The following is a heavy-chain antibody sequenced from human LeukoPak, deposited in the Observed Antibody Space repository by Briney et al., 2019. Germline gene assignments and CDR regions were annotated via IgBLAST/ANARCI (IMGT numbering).Heavy chain of an antibody. J-gene: IGHJ5*02. D-gene: IGHD6-13*01. CDR1: GYTFTGYY. CDR3: ARGRPTTSIAAAGVNWFDP. CDR2: INPNSGGT. Sequence: ASVKVSCKASGYTFTGYYMHWVRQAPGQGLEWMGWINPNSGGTNYAQRFQGRVTMTRDTSISTAYMELSRLRSDDTAVYYCARGRPTTSIAAAGVNWFDPWGQGTLVTVSS. V-gene: IGHV1-2*02.